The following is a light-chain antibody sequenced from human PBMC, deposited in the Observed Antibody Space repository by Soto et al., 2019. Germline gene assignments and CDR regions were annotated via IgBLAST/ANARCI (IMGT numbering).Light chain of an antibody. CDR3: RSYAGSNTLYV. V-gene: IGLV2-8*01. Sequence: QSVLTQPPSASGSPGQSVTISCTGTSSDVGGYNYVSWYQQHPGKAPKLMIYEVSKRPSGVPDRFSGSKSGNTASLTVSGLQAEDEADYYCRSYAGSNTLYVFGTGTNVTVL. J-gene: IGLJ1*01. CDR2: EVS. CDR1: SSDVGGYNY.